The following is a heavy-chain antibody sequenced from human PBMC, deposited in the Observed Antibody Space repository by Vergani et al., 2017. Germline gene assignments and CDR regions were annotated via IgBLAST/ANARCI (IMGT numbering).Heavy chain of an antibody. J-gene: IGHJ4*02. CDR1: GGSISSYY. CDR2: VYYSGST. Sequence: QVQLQESGPGLVKPSETLSLTCTVSGGSISSYYWSWIRQPPGKGLEWIGYVYYSGSTNYNPPLKSRVTISVDRSKNQFSLKLSSVTAADTAVYYCARLAGGYGYFDYWGQGTLVTVSS. V-gene: IGHV4-59*01. CDR3: ARLAGGYGYFDY. D-gene: IGHD3-10*01.